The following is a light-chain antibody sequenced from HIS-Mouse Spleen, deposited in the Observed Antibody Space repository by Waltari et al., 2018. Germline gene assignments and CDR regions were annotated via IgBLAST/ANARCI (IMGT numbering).Light chain of an antibody. CDR1: SSDVGGYNY. V-gene: IGLV2-14*03. J-gene: IGLJ2*01. CDR2: DVS. Sequence: QSALTQPASVSGSPGQSITISCTGTSSDVGGYNYVSWYQHNPGKAPKLMFYDVSNRPAGVSNRFSGSKSGNTASLTISGLQAEDEADYYCSSYTSSSTEVFGGGTKLTVL. CDR3: SSYTSSSTEV.